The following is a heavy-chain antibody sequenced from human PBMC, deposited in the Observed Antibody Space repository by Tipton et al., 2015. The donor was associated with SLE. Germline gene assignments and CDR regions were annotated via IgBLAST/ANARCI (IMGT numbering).Heavy chain of an antibody. D-gene: IGHD2-21*01. V-gene: IGHV3-23*01. CDR1: GFMFNSYA. CDR3: AKDNDMYYSHPAY. Sequence: SLRLSCAASGFMFNSYAMSWVRQAPGKGLEWVSSISGGGDITYHTDSVKGRFAISRDNSKNTLYLQMNSLRAEDTAVYYCAKDNDMYYSHPAYWGQGSLVTVSS. CDR2: ISGGGDIT. J-gene: IGHJ4*02.